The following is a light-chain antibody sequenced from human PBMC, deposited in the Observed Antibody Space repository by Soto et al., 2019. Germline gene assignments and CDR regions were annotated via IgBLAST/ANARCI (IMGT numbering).Light chain of an antibody. CDR2: DVS. CDR1: QSVTSF. CDR3: QQRSNWPLT. J-gene: IGKJ4*01. V-gene: IGKV3-11*01. Sequence: EIVLTQSPVTLSLSPGERATPSCRASQSVTSFLAWYQQKPGQAPRLLIYDVSNRATGIPGRFSGSGSGTDFTLTISSLEPEDFAVYYCQQRSNWPLTFGGGTKGEIK.